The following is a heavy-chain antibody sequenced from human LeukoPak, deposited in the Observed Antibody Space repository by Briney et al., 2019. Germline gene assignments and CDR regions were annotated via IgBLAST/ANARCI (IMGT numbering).Heavy chain of an antibody. Sequence: PGGSLRLSCAVSGITFDDYAMHWVRHAPGKGLEWVSGISWNSGSIGYADSVKGRFTISRDNAKNSLYLQMNSLRAEDTAVYYCAKGYYYDSSGSRDAFDIWGQGTMVTVSS. CDR1: GITFDDYA. D-gene: IGHD3-22*01. CDR2: ISWNSGSI. V-gene: IGHV3-9*01. J-gene: IGHJ3*02. CDR3: AKGYYYDSSGSRDAFDI.